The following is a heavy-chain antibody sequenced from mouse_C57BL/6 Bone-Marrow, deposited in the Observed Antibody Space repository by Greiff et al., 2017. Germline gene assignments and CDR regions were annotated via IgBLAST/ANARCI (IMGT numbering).Heavy chain of an antibody. CDR2: IRNKANGYTT. J-gene: IGHJ3*01. D-gene: IGHD1-1*01. CDR3: ARSYGSSYDAY. Sequence: EVMLVESGGGLVQPGGSLSLSCAASGFTFTDYYMSWVRQPPGKALEWLGFIRNKANGYTTEYSASVKGRFTISRDNSQSILYLQMYALRAEDSATYYFARSYGSSYDAYWGQGTLVTVSA. V-gene: IGHV7-3*01. CDR1: GFTFTDYY.